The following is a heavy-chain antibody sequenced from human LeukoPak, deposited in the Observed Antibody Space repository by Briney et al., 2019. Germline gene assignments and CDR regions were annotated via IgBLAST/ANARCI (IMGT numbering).Heavy chain of an antibody. CDR2: IYPGDSDT. CDR1: GYSFTNYW. D-gene: IGHD2-2*02. V-gene: IGHV5-51*01. Sequence: GESLKISCKGSGYSFTNYWIGWVRQMPGKGLEWMGIIYPGDSDTRYSPSFQGQVTISVGKSISTAYLQWSSLKASDTAMYYCARGLGYCSSTSCYMYFDYWGQGTLVTVSS. J-gene: IGHJ4*02. CDR3: ARGLGYCSSTSCYMYFDY.